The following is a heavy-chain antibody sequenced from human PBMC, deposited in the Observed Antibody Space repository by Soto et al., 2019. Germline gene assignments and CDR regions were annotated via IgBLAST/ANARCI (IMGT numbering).Heavy chain of an antibody. Sequence: QVHLVQSGAVVRKPGSSVKVSCKVSGDSFNNIKISWLRQAPGQGPEFLGRIIPILAIANSPPTFQGRVTITADKSTTTVFLEVISLTSHDTAVYYCARDQGGGIHNWFDPWGPGTLVTVSS. J-gene: IGHJ5*02. CDR2: IIPILAIA. D-gene: IGHD2-15*01. CDR3: ARDQGGGIHNWFDP. CDR1: GDSFNNIK. V-gene: IGHV1-69*02.